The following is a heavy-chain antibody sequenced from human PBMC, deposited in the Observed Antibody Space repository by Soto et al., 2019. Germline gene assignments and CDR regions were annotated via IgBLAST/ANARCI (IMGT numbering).Heavy chain of an antibody. CDR2: INAGNGNT. D-gene: IGHD5-18*01. J-gene: IGHJ6*02. Sequence: ASVTVSCKASGNTFTSYAMHWVRQAPGQRLEWMGWINAGNGNTKYSQKFQGRVTITRDTSASTAYMELSSLRSEDTAVYYCARAPSTATVHYYYYGMDVWGQGTTVTVSS. CDR3: ARAPSTATVHYYYYGMDV. CDR1: GNTFTSYA. V-gene: IGHV1-3*01.